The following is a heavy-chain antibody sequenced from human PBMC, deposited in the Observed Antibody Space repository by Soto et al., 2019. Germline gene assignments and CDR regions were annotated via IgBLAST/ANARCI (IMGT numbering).Heavy chain of an antibody. V-gene: IGHV3-30-3*01. D-gene: IGHD1-1*01. J-gene: IGHJ3*02. Sequence: QVQLVESGGGVVQPGRSLRLSCAVSGFSSSNYAMHWVHQAPGKGLEWVAIVSYDGSNTHYTDSVKGRFSISRDKSMNTLYLQMNSLRAEDTAIYYCARGGTVNGFDIWGQGTMVTVSS. CDR3: ARGGTVNGFDI. CDR1: GFSSSNYA. CDR2: VSYDGSNT.